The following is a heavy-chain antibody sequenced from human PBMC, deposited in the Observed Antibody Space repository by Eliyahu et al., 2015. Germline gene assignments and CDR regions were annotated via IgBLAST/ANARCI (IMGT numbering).Heavy chain of an antibody. V-gene: IGHV1-69*17. D-gene: IGHD2-2*01. CDR2: IIPMFDMS. Sequence: QVHLVQSGAEVRKPGSSVKVSCKASGGTFSSDAFSWVRQAPGQGLEWMGGIIPMFDMSNYEQKFQDRVTITADISSSTAYMELFSLRSEDTAVYYCARAATRDCTINTCYVAYF. J-gene: IGHJ1*01. CDR3: ARAATRDCTINTCYVAYF. CDR1: GGTFSSDA.